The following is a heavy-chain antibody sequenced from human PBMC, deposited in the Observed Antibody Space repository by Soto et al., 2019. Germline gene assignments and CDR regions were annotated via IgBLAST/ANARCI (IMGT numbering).Heavy chain of an antibody. D-gene: IGHD5-18*01. Sequence: GGSLRLSSAASGFTFISYSMNWVRQAPGKGLEWVSSISSSSSYIYYADSVKGRFTISRDNAKNSLYLQMNSLRAEDTAVYYCARVEYSYGSFDYWGQGTLVTVSS. CDR1: GFTFISYS. CDR2: ISSSSSYI. J-gene: IGHJ4*02. V-gene: IGHV3-21*01. CDR3: ARVEYSYGSFDY.